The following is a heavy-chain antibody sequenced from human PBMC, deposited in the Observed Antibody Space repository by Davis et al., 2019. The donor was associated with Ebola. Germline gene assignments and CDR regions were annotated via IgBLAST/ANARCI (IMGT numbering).Heavy chain of an antibody. J-gene: IGHJ4*02. D-gene: IGHD3-22*01. V-gene: IGHV3-11*01. CDR3: ARWSVVIPFDY. CDR1: GFTVSSNY. Sequence: GESLKISCAASGFTVSSNYMSWVRQAPGKGLEWVSYISSSGSTIYYADSVKGRFTISRDNAKNSLYLQMNSLRAEDTAVYYCARWSVVIPFDYWGQGTLVTVSS. CDR2: ISSSGSTI.